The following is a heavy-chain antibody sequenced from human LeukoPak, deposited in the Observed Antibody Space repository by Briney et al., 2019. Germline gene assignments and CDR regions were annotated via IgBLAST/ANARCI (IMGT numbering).Heavy chain of an antibody. CDR3: ARGVDVDTAMFDAFDI. Sequence: SVKVSCKASGGTFSSYAISWVRQAPGQGLEWMGRIIPILGITNYAQKFQGRVTITADKSTSTAYMELSSLRSEDTAVYYCARGVDVDTAMFDAFDIWGQGTMVTVSS. CDR2: IIPILGIT. V-gene: IGHV1-69*04. CDR1: GGTFSSYA. D-gene: IGHD5-18*01. J-gene: IGHJ3*02.